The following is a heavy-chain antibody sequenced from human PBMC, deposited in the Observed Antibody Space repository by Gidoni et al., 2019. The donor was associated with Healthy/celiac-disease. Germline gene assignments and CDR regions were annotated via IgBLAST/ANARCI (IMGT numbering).Heavy chain of an antibody. J-gene: IGHJ6*03. Sequence: QVQLVQSGAEVKKPGSSVKVSCKTSGGTFSSSAISWVRQAPGQGLEWMGGIIPIFGTANYAQKFQGRVTITADESTSTAYMELSSLRSEDTAVYYCARHQPTIFGVVQPLGYYYYMDVWGKGTTVTVSS. CDR3: ARHQPTIFGVVQPLGYYYYMDV. CDR1: GGTFSSSA. CDR2: IIPIFGTA. V-gene: IGHV1-69*01. D-gene: IGHD3-3*01.